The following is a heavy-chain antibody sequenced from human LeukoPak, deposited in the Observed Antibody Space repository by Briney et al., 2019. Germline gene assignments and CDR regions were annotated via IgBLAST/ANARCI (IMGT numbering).Heavy chain of an antibody. CDR1: GFTFSDYY. CDR3: ARVRMNAFDI. D-gene: IGHD2-15*01. Sequence: GGSLRLSCAASGFTFSDYYMNWIRQAPGKGLEWVSYISSNGIIIYYTDSVKGRFTISRDNAKNSLYLQMNSLRAEDTAVYYCARVRMNAFDIWGQGTMVTVSS. V-gene: IGHV3-11*04. J-gene: IGHJ3*02. CDR2: ISSNGIII.